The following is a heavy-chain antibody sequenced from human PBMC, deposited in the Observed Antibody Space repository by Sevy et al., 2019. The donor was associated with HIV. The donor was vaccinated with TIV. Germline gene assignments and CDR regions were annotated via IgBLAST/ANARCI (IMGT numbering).Heavy chain of an antibody. CDR3: ARHCPGTSFSHAFDI. V-gene: IGHV4-34*01. Sequence: SETLSLTCAVYGGSFSGYYWSWIRQPPGKGLEWIGEINHSGSTNYNPSLKSRVTISVDTSKNQFSLKLSSVTAADTAVYYCARHCPGTSFSHAFDIWGQGTMVTVSS. CDR2: INHSGST. D-gene: IGHD2-8*02. J-gene: IGHJ3*02. CDR1: GGSFSGYY.